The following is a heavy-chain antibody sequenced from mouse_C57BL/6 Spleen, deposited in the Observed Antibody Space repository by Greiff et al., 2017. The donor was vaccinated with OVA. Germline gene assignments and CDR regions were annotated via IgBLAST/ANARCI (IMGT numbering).Heavy chain of an antibody. J-gene: IGHJ3*01. Sequence: VQLQQSGAELVKPGASVKLSCTASGFNIKDYYMHWVKQRTEQGLEWIGRIDPEDGETKYAPKFQGKATITADTSSNTAYLQLSSLTSVDTADYYGARGTYGSSCVGAGFAYWGQGTLVTVSA. CDR2: IDPEDGET. D-gene: IGHD1-1*01. CDR1: GFNIKDYY. V-gene: IGHV14-2*01. CDR3: ARGTYGSSCVGAGFAY.